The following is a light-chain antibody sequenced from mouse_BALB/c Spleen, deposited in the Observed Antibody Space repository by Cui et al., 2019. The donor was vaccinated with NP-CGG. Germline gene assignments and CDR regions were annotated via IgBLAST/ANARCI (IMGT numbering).Light chain of an antibody. CDR3: ALWYSNHWV. J-gene: IGLJ1*01. CDR1: TGAATTSNY. Sequence: QAVVTQESAPTTSPGETVTLTCRSSTGAATTSNYANLVQEKPDHLFTGLIGDTNTRATGVPARFSGSLIGDKAALTITGAQTEDEAIYFCALWYSNHWVFGGGTKLTVL. CDR2: DTN. V-gene: IGLV1*01.